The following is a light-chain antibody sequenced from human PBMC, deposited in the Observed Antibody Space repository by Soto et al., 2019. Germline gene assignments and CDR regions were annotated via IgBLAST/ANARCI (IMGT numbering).Light chain of an antibody. CDR1: HTVNSNF. V-gene: IGKV3-20*01. J-gene: IGKJ1*01. Sequence: EIVLTQSPDTLSLSPGERATLYCWSSHTVNSNFLAWYQQKPGQAPRLLIYGVSNRATGIPDRFSGSGSGTDITLTISRLEPEDFAVYYCQQYGNSPTFGQGTKVDIK. CDR2: GVS. CDR3: QQYGNSPT.